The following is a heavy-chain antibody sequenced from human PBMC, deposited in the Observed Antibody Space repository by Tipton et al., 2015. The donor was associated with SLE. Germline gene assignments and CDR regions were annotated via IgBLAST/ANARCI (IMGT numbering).Heavy chain of an antibody. Sequence: TLSLTCTVSGGSISSFYWSWIRQPPGKGLEWIGYVHDTRSTNYNPSLESRVTISIDPSKNQFSLKLRSVTAADSAVYYCARASVECSSSSCYGRHLDYWGQGTLVTVSS. J-gene: IGHJ4*02. D-gene: IGHD2-2*01. CDR3: ARASVECSSSSCYGRHLDY. V-gene: IGHV4-59*01. CDR1: GGSISSFY. CDR2: VHDTRST.